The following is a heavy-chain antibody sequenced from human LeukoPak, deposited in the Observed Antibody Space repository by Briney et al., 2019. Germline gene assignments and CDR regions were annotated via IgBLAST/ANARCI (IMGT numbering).Heavy chain of an antibody. D-gene: IGHD6-13*01. CDR2: ISYDGSNK. J-gene: IGHJ6*02. Sequence: PGRSLRLSCAASGFTFSSYAMHWVRQAPGKGLEWVAVISYDGSNKYYADSVKGRFTISRDNSKNTLYLQMNSLRAEDTAVYYCAKEDSVYSSSWCFAPWCYYGMDVWGQGTTVTVSS. V-gene: IGHV3-30*04. CDR1: GFTFSSYA. CDR3: AKEDSVYSSSWCFAPWCYYGMDV.